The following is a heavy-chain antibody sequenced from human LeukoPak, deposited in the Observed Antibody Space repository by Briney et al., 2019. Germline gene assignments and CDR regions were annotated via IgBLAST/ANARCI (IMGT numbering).Heavy chain of an antibody. V-gene: IGHV3-23*01. CDR3: AKDHLPGIAVADRDY. J-gene: IGHJ4*02. CDR1: GFTFSRYG. Sequence: GGSLRLSCAASGFTFSRYGMSWVRQAPGKGLEWVSAISGSGGSTYYADSVKGRFTISRDNSKNTLYLQINSLRAEDTAVYYCAKDHLPGIAVADRDYWGQGTLVTVSS. CDR2: ISGSGGST. D-gene: IGHD6-19*01.